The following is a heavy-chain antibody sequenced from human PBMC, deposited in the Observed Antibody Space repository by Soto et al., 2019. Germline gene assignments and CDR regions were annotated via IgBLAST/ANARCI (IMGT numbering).Heavy chain of an antibody. J-gene: IGHJ5*02. D-gene: IGHD4-17*01. CDR1: GYSISSGYY. V-gene: IGHV4-38-2*01. CDR3: ARLKIFYGGNKNWFDP. CDR2: IYHSGST. Sequence: PSETLSLTCAVSGYSISSGYYWGWIRQPPGEGREWIGSIYHSGSTYYNPSLKSRVTISVDTSKNQFSLKLSSVTAADTAVYYCARLKIFYGGNKNWFDPWGQGTLVTVS.